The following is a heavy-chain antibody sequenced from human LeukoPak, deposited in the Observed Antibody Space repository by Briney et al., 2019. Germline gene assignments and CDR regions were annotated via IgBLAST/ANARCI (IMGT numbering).Heavy chain of an antibody. CDR3: ARQTGSGLFILP. V-gene: IGHV4-39*01. D-gene: IGHD3/OR15-3a*01. Sequence: SETLSLTCTVSGVSISSSNSYWGWIRQPPGTGLEWIGSIYYSGNTYYNASLKSQVSISIDTSKNQFSLRLTSVTAADTAVYYCARQTGSGLFILPGGQGTLVTVSS. CDR2: IYYSGNT. CDR1: GVSISSSNSY. J-gene: IGHJ4*02.